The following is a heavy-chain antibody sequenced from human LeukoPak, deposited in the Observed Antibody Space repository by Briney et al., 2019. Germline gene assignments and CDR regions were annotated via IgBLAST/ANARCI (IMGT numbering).Heavy chain of an antibody. Sequence: PSETLPLTCSVSGGSISNADYYWGWIRQAPGKGLEWIGSIFYGERNHYNPSLKSRATMSVDTSRNQFSLKLSSVTAADTAVYYCARHQSYGSGTYYAPFDNWGQGILVTVSS. CDR2: IFYGERN. J-gene: IGHJ4*02. CDR3: ARHQSYGSGTYYAPFDN. D-gene: IGHD3-10*01. CDR1: GGSISNADYY. V-gene: IGHV4-39*01.